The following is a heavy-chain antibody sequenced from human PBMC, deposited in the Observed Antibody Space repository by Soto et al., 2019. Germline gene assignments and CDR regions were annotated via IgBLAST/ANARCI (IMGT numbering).Heavy chain of an antibody. CDR3: ALSLLWFIES. Sequence: QITLKESGPTLVKPTQTLTLTCTFSGFSLSTSGVGVGWIRQPPGKALEWLALIYWNDDNGYSPSLNSRLTISKDTSKSQLVLTMSNMDPVDTATYYGALSLLWFIESLGQGTLVTVSS. D-gene: IGHD3-9*01. CDR1: GFSLSTSGVG. J-gene: IGHJ4*02. CDR2: IYWNDDN. V-gene: IGHV2-5*01.